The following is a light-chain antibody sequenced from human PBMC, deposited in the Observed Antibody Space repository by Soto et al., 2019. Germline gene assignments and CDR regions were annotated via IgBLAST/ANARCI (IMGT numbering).Light chain of an antibody. Sequence: LTKSRNTLSFSPEVRATLSCRASQTFSSNYLAWCQQKPGQAPRLLIYGASIRATGIPDRFSGSGSETDFTLTISRLEPEDFALYYCQQYGSSAPITFGQGTRLEIK. CDR3: QQYGSSAPIT. J-gene: IGKJ5*01. CDR2: GAS. CDR1: QTFSSNY. V-gene: IGKV3-20*01.